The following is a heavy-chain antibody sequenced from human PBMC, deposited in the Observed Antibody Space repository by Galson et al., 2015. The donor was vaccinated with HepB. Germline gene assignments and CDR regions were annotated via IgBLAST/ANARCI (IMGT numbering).Heavy chain of an antibody. J-gene: IGHJ6*02. Sequence: SLRLSCAASGFTFSSYGMHWVRQAPGKGLEWVAFIRYDGSNKYYADSVKGRFTISRDNSKNTLYLQMNSLRAEDTAVYYCAKDNPESIVGATNYYYYGMDVWGQGTTVTVSS. V-gene: IGHV3-30*02. CDR1: GFTFSSYG. CDR2: IRYDGSNK. D-gene: IGHD1-26*01. CDR3: AKDNPESIVGATNYYYYGMDV.